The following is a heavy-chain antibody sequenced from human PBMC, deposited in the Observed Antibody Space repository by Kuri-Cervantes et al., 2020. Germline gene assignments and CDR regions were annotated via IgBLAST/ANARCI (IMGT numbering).Heavy chain of an antibody. CDR3: AKDVQSEQLDFFDG. CDR1: GFTFSDYY. J-gene: IGHJ4*02. Sequence: SLKISCAASGFTFSDYYMSWIRQAPGKGLEWVSSISWNSDSVDYANSVKGRFTISRDNANNFLHLQLNNLTAEDTALYYCAKDVQSEQLDFFDGWGQGTLVTVSS. CDR2: ISWNSDSV. V-gene: IGHV3-9*01. D-gene: IGHD1-1*01.